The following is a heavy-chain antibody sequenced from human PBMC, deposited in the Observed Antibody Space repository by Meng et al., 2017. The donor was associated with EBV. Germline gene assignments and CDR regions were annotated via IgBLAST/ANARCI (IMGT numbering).Heavy chain of an antibody. CDR3: ARNGIAAWGWFDP. V-gene: IGHV1-46*03. CDR1: GYTLTSYS. Sequence: QGQLGQEGAGVKKQGRSVKVSCKASGYTLTSYSMHWVRQDHGQGLEWMGIVNTSGGSTSYAKKSLGRVTMTRETSTSTVYLELSSLRSEDTAVYYCARNGIAAWGWFDPWGQGTLVTVSS. J-gene: IGHJ5*02. D-gene: IGHD6-13*01. CDR2: VNTSGGST.